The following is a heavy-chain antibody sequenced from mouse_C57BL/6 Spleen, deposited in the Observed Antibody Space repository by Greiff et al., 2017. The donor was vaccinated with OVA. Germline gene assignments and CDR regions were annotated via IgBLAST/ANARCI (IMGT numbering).Heavy chain of an antibody. Sequence: QVQLKQPGAELVMPGASVKLSCKASGYTFTSYWMHWVKQRPGQGLEWIGEIDPSDSYTNYNQKFKGKSTLTVDKSSSTAYMQLSSLTSEDSAVYYCARGKEELMDYWGQGTSVTVSS. J-gene: IGHJ4*01. CDR2: IDPSDSYT. CDR3: ARGKEELMDY. CDR1: GYTFTSYW. V-gene: IGHV1-69*01.